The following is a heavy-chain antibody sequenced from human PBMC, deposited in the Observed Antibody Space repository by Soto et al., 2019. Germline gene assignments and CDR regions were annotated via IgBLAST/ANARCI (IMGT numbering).Heavy chain of an antibody. Sequence: QVQVVESGGGVVQPGRSLRLSCAASGFTFSSKAMHWVRQAPGKGLEWVAIISYDGNNKHYADSVKGRFTISRDNSKNTLYLQMNSLRGEDTAVFYCAKGRDFYGYYGMDVWGQGTTVTVS. CDR3: AKGRDFYGYYGMDV. V-gene: IGHV3-30-3*01. J-gene: IGHJ6*02. D-gene: IGHD3-10*01. CDR1: GFTFSSKA. CDR2: ISYDGNNK.